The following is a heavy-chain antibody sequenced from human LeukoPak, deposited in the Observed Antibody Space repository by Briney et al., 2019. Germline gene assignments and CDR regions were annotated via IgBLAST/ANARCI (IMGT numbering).Heavy chain of an antibody. CDR1: GYTFTSYA. J-gene: IGHJ4*02. D-gene: IGHD3-9*01. CDR2: ISAYNGNT. V-gene: IGHV1-18*01. Sequence: ASVRVSCKASGYTFTSYAISWVRQAPGQGLEWMGWISAYNGNTNYAQKLQGRVTMTTDTSTSTAYMELRSLRSDDTAVYYCARDVLRYFDWLFPRGYYFDYWGQGTLVTVSS. CDR3: ARDVLRYFDWLFPRGYYFDY.